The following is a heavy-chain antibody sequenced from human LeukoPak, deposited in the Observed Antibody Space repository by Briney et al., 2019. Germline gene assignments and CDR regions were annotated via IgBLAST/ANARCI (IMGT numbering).Heavy chain of an antibody. V-gene: IGHV3-23*01. CDR1: GFTFSSYA. J-gene: IGHJ4*02. Sequence: GGSLRLSCAASGFTFSSYAMSWVRQAPGKGLEWVSAISGSGGSTYYADSVKGRFTVSRDNSKNTLYLQMNSLRAEDTAVYYCAKDVHPGSPYDYFDYWGQGTLVTVSS. CDR2: ISGSGGST. CDR3: AKDVHPGSPYDYFDY. D-gene: IGHD2-8*01.